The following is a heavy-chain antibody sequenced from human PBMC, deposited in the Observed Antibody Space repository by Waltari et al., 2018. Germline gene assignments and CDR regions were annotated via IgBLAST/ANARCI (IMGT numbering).Heavy chain of an antibody. J-gene: IGHJ6*02. D-gene: IGHD6-13*01. CDR2: IYYSGST. Sequence: QLQLQESGPGLVKPSETLSLTCTVSGGSISSSSYYWGWIRQPPGTGLEWIGSIYYSGSTYYNPSLKSRVTISVDTSKNQFSLKLSSVTAADTAVYYCARESSSWYYYYYGMDVWGQGTTVTVSS. CDR1: GGSISSSSYY. V-gene: IGHV4-39*07. CDR3: ARESSSWYYYYYGMDV.